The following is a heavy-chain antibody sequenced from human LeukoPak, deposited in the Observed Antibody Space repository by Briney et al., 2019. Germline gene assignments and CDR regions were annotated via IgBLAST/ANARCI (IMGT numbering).Heavy chain of an antibody. CDR2: ISYDGSNK. D-gene: IGHD2-2*01. J-gene: IGHJ4*02. CDR3: AKDHCGYCSSTSCSYYFDY. Sequence: GGSLRLSCAASGFTFSSYGMHWVRQAPGKGLEWVAVISYDGSNKYYADSVKGRFTISRDNSKNTLYLQMNSLRAEDTAVYYCAKDHCGYCSSTSCSYYFDYWGQGTLVTVSS. V-gene: IGHV3-30*18. CDR1: GFTFSSYG.